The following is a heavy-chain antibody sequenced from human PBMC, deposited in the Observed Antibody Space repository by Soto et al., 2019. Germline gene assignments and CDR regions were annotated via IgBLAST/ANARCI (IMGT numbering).Heavy chain of an antibody. CDR2: IWYDGSNK. D-gene: IGHD3-10*01. CDR3: ARDGSGTSNGDY. Sequence: GGSLRLSCAASGFTFSSYGMHWVRQAPGKGLEWVAVIWYDGSNKYYADSVKGRFTISRDNSKNTLYLQMNSLRAEDTAVYYCARDGSGTSNGDYWGQGTLVTVSS. CDR1: GFTFSSYG. J-gene: IGHJ4*02. V-gene: IGHV3-33*01.